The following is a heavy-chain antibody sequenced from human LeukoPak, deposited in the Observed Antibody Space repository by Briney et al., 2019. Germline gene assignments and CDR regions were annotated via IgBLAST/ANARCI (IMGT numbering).Heavy chain of an antibody. CDR1: GYTFTGYD. CDR3: ARALSGGILCFDL. CDR2: MNPDSGNT. J-gene: IGHJ4*02. V-gene: IGHV1-8*01. D-gene: IGHD2-15*01. Sequence: ASVKVPCKASGYTFTGYDINWIRQAPGQGLEWMGWMNPDSGNTGYAQEFQGRVTVTRDTSITAAYMELNSLRFEDTAVYYCARALSGGILCFDLWGLGTRVTVSS.